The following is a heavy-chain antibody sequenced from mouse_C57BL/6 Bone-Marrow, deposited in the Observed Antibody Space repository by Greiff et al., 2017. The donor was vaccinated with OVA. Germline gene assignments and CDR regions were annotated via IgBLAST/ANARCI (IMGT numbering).Heavy chain of an antibody. V-gene: IGHV1-15*01. Sequence: QVQLQQSGAELVRPGASVTLSCKASGYTFTDYEMHWVKQTPVHGLEWIGAIDPETGGTAYNQKFKGKAILTADKSSSTAYMELRSLTSEDSAVYYCTRSPDGYYGFAYWGQGTLVTVSA. J-gene: IGHJ3*01. CDR1: GYTFTDYE. CDR2: IDPETGGT. D-gene: IGHD2-3*01. CDR3: TRSPDGYYGFAY.